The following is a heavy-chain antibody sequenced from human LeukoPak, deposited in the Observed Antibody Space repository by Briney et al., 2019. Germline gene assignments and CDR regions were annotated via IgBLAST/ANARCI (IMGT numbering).Heavy chain of an antibody. CDR1: GGSISTSSYY. Sequence: SETLSLTCTVSGGSISTSSYYWGWVRQPPGKGLEWIGNIFYSGSTYYSPSLKSRVTISLDTSRNQFSLKLSSVTAADTAVYYCARERQQLVYHYYYMDVWGKGTTVTISS. D-gene: IGHD6-13*01. CDR3: ARERQQLVYHYYYMDV. V-gene: IGHV4-39*07. CDR2: IFYSGST. J-gene: IGHJ6*03.